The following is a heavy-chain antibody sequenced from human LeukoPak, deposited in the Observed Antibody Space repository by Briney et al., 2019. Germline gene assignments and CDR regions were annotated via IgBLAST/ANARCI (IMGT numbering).Heavy chain of an antibody. Sequence: GGSLRLSCAASGFTFSSYAMSWVRQAPGKGLEWVSAISGSGGSTYYAGSVKGRFTISRDNSKNTLYLQMNSLRAEDTAVYYCAKGPGYYYDSSGYCNYWGQGTLVTVSS. J-gene: IGHJ4*02. CDR1: GFTFSSYA. CDR2: ISGSGGST. D-gene: IGHD3-22*01. V-gene: IGHV3-23*01. CDR3: AKGPGYYYDSSGYCNY.